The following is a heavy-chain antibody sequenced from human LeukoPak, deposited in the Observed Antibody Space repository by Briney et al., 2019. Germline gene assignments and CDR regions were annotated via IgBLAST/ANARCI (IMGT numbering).Heavy chain of an antibody. V-gene: IGHV1-18*01. CDR1: GYTFTSYG. Sequence: ASVKVSCKASGYTFTSYGISWVRQAPGQGLEWMGWISVYNGKTNYAQKLQGRVTMTTDTSTSTAYMELRSLRSDDTAVYYCARYYDIPGWLDPWGQGTLVTVSS. CDR2: ISVYNGKT. CDR3: ARYYDIPGWLDP. D-gene: IGHD3-9*01. J-gene: IGHJ5*02.